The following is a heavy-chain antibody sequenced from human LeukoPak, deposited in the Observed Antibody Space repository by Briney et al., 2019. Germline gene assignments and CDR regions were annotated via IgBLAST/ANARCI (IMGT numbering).Heavy chain of an antibody. D-gene: IGHD6-13*01. Sequence: GGSLRLSCAASEFTFSSYAMQWVRQAPGKGLEWVSGISASGGSTYYADSVKGRFTISRDNSKNTLYLQMNSLRAEDTAVYYCAKRLVAAGPNFDYWGQGTLVTVSS. CDR2: ISASGGST. V-gene: IGHV3-23*01. J-gene: IGHJ4*02. CDR3: AKRLVAAGPNFDY. CDR1: EFTFSSYA.